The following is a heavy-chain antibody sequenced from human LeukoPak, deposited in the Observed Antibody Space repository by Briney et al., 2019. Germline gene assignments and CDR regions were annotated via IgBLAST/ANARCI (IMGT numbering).Heavy chain of an antibody. D-gene: IGHD2-15*01. Sequence: SETLSLTCTVSGGSISSYYWSWIRQPPGKGLEWIGYIYYSGSTNYNPSLKSRISISVDTSKNQFSLKLSSVIAADTAVYYCARVNCSGGSCYSTRGAFDIWGQGTMVTVSS. CDR3: ARVNCSGGSCYSTRGAFDI. V-gene: IGHV4-59*01. J-gene: IGHJ3*02. CDR1: GGSISSYY. CDR2: IYYSGST.